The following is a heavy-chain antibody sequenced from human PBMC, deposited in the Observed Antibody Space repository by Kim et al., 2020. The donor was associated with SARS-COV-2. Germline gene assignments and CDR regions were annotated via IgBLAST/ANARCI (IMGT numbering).Heavy chain of an antibody. Sequence: SETLSLTCTVSGGSISSYYWSWIRQPPGKGLEWIGYIYYSGSTNYNPSLKSRVTISVDTSKNQFSLKLSSVTAADTAVYYCARYRWELSSFYYYGMDVWGQGTTVTVSS. CDR1: GGSISSYY. V-gene: IGHV4-59*01. CDR2: IYYSGST. CDR3: ARYRWELSSFYYYGMDV. D-gene: IGHD1-26*01. J-gene: IGHJ6*02.